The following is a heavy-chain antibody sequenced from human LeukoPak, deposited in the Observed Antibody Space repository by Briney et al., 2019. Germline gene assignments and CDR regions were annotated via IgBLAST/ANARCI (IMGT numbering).Heavy chain of an antibody. D-gene: IGHD2-2*01. CDR3: ARVKVVVVPAAMDY. Sequence: SETLSLTCAVYGGSYSGYYWSWIRQPPGKGLEWIGEINHSGSTDYNPSLKSRVTISVDTSKNQFSLKLSSVTAADTAVYYCARVKVVVVPAAMDYWGQGTLVTLSS. V-gene: IGHV4-34*01. CDR1: GGSYSGYY. J-gene: IGHJ4*02. CDR2: INHSGST.